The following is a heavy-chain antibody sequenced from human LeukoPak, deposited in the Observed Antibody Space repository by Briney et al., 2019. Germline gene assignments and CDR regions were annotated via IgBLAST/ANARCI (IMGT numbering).Heavy chain of an antibody. V-gene: IGHV3-11*04. D-gene: IGHD2-15*01. J-gene: IGHJ4*02. CDR3: ADGGSSFDY. CDR1: GFTFSDYY. Sequence: MTGGSLRLSCAASGFTFSDYYMSWIRQAPGKGLECVSYISSSGNTTYHADSVKGRFTISRDNAKNSLYLQMNSLRAEDTAVYYCADGGSSFDYWGQGTLVTVSS. CDR2: ISSSGNTT.